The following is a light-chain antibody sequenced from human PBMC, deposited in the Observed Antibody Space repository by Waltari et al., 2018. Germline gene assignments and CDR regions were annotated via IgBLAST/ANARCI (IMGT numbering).Light chain of an antibody. CDR1: QSISTY. CDR2: AAF. CDR3: QQSYSVPPA. J-gene: IGKJ3*01. V-gene: IGKV1-39*01. Sequence: DIQMTQSPSSLSASVGDRVTITCRASQSISTYLNWYQQKPGKAPKVLIYAAFNLQRGVPSRFSGSGSGTDFTLTISSLQPEDFATYYCQQSYSVPPAFGPGTKVDIK.